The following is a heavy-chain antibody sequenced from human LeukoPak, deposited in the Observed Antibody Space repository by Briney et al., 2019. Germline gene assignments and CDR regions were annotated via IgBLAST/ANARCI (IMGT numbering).Heavy chain of an antibody. CDR1: GGSISSYD. CDR2: IYTSGST. J-gene: IGHJ2*01. D-gene: IGHD6-19*01. V-gene: IGHV4-4*07. CDR3: ARDRVAGTKLVWYFDL. Sequence: SETLSLTCTVSGGSISSYDWSWIRQPAGKGLEWIGRIYTSGSTNYNPSLKSRVTMSVDTSKNQFSLKLSSVTAADTAVYYCARDRVAGTKLVWYFDLWGRGTLVTVSS.